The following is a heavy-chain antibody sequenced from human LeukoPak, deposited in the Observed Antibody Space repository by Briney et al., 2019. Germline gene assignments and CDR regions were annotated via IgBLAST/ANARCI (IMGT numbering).Heavy chain of an antibody. V-gene: IGHV3-30*02. D-gene: IGHD2-8*01. J-gene: IGHJ6*03. CDR1: GFTFSSYG. Sequence: PGGSLRLSRAASGFTFSSYGMHWVRQAPGKGLEWVAYIQYDRSNQQYAGSVKGRFSISRDNSKNTLSLQMNSLRAEDTAVYYCAKDRCSNGIGCLYYYMDVWGKGTTVTISS. CDR2: IQYDRSNQ. CDR3: AKDRCSNGIGCLYYYMDV.